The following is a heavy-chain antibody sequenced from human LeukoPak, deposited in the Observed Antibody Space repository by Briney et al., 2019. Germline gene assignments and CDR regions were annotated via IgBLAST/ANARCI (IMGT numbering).Heavy chain of an antibody. J-gene: IGHJ6*02. D-gene: IGHD1-7*01. CDR1: GYTFTTYA. CDR2: INAGNGYT. V-gene: IGHV1-3*01. Sequence: ASVKVSCKASGYTFTTYATHWVRQAPGQRLEWKGWINAGNGYTKSSQRFQGRVTFTRDTSASTAYMELSSLRSEDTAVYYCARGPGITGTAPGLDVWGQGTTVTVSS. CDR3: ARGPGITGTAPGLDV.